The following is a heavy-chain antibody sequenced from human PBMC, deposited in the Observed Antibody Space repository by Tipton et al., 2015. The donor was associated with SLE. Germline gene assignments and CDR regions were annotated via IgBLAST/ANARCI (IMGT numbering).Heavy chain of an antibody. CDR3: ARQYSYAKGYFDY. Sequence: VQLVQSGAEVKKPGESLKISCKGSGYSFTSYWIGWVRQMPGKGLEWMGIIYPGDSDTRYSPPFQGQVTISAAKSISTAYLQWSSLKASDTALYYCARQYSYAKGYFDYWGQGTLVTVSS. D-gene: IGHD5-18*01. CDR1: GYSFTSYW. J-gene: IGHJ4*02. CDR2: IYPGDSDT. V-gene: IGHV5-51*01.